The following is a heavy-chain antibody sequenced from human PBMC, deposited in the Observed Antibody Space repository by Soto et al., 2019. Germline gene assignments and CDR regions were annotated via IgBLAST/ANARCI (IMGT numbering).Heavy chain of an antibody. CDR2: IIPMLGIR. CDR3: TIGTWTDEVFDI. D-gene: IGHD3-3*01. V-gene: IGHV1-69*02. CDR1: GGTFNTYS. Sequence: QVQLVQSGAEVKKPGSSVKVSCKDSGGTFNTYSMFWVRQAPGQGLEWMGRIIPMLGIRNYAQRFQDRVTIAAQKTTATAHMELSSLRADDTALYYCTIGTWTDEVFDIWAQGTMVTVS. J-gene: IGHJ3*02.